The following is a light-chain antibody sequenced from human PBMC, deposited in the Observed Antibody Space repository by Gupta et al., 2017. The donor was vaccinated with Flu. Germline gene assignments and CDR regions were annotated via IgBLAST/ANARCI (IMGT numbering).Light chain of an antibody. J-gene: IGKJ2*01. CDR1: QSISSY. CDR3: QQNYSNPLYT. V-gene: IGKV1-39*01. CDR2: AAS. Sequence: DIQMTQSPSSLSASVGDRVTITCRASQSISSYLNWYQQKPGKVPKLLIYAASSWQSGVTSRFSGSGYGKDFTLTISSRQPEDFAAYYCQQNYSNPLYTFGQGTKVDIK.